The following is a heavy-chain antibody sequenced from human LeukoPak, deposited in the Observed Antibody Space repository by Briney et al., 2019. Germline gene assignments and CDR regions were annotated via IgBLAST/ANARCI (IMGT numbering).Heavy chain of an antibody. D-gene: IGHD3-10*01. CDR1: VFTFNTYS. Sequence: GGSLRLSCAASVFTFNTYSMNWVRQAPGKGLEWVSYIGSSGSTIYYADSVKGRFTISRDNAKNSLYLQMDSLRAEDTAVYYCVRERLHGSGDPRYDYWGQGTLVTVSS. CDR2: IGSSGSTI. V-gene: IGHV3-48*04. J-gene: IGHJ4*02. CDR3: VRERLHGSGDPRYDY.